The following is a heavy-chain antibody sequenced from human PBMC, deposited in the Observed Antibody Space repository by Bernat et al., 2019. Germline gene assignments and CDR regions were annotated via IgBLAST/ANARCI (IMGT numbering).Heavy chain of an antibody. CDR2: IYTSGST. V-gene: IGHV4-61*02. J-gene: IGHJ6*02. CDR1: GGSISSGSYY. D-gene: IGHD3-10*01. Sequence: QVQLQESGPGLVKPSQTLSLTCTVSGGSISSGSYYWSWIRQPAGKGLEWIGRIYTSGSTNYNPSLKSRVTISVGTSKNQFSQKLSSVTAADTAVYYCASGVSYYYGTGSYYYYGMDVWGRGTTVTVSS. CDR3: ASGVSYYYGTGSYYYYGMDV.